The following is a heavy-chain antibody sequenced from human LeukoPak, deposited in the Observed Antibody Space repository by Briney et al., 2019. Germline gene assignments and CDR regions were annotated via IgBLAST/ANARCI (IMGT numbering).Heavy chain of an antibody. CDR1: GFTFSSYG. D-gene: IGHD2-2*01. Sequence: PGGSLRLSCAASGFTFSSYGMHWVRQAPGKGLEGVAFIRYDGSNKYYADSVKGRFTISRDNSKNTLYLQMNSLRAEDTAVYYCAKDLHCSSTSCGTGYWGQGTLVTVSS. CDR3: AKDLHCSSTSCGTGY. V-gene: IGHV3-30*02. CDR2: IRYDGSNK. J-gene: IGHJ4*02.